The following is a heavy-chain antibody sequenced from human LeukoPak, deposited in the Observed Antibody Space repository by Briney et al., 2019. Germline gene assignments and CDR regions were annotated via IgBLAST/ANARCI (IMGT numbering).Heavy chain of an antibody. J-gene: IGHJ4*02. CDR1: GGSISSYY. D-gene: IGHD3-22*01. CDR3: ARFYDSSGYFFDY. CDR2: IYYSGST. Sequence: SETLSLTCTVSGGSISSYYWSWVRQPPGRGLEWVGYIYYSGSTNYNPSLKSRVTISVDTSKNQFSLKLSSVTAPDTAVYYCARFYDSSGYFFDYWGQGTLVTVSS. V-gene: IGHV4-59*01.